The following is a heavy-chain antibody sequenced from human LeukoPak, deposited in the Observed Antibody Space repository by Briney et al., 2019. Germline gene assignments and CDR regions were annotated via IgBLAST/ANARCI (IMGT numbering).Heavy chain of an antibody. D-gene: IGHD6-13*01. J-gene: IGHJ6*03. Sequence: GGSLRLSCAASGFTFSSYSMNWVRQAPRKGLEWVSLISSSSSYKYYADSVKGRFTISRDNAKNSLYLQMNSLRAEDTAVYYCARGREREQLVVFRYYYYMDVWGKGTTVTVSS. CDR2: ISSSSSYK. V-gene: IGHV3-21*01. CDR1: GFTFSSYS. CDR3: ARGREREQLVVFRYYYYMDV.